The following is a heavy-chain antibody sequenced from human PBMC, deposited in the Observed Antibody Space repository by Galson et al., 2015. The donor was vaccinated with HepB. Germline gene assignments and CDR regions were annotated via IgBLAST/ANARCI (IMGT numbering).Heavy chain of an antibody. CDR1: GYTLTELS. CDR3: ATAYSRYPHAFDI. V-gene: IGHV1-24*01. CDR2: FDPEDGET. Sequence: SVKVSCKVSGYTLTELSMRWVRQAPGKGLEWMGGFDPEDGETIYAQKFQGRVTMTEDTSTDTAYMELSSLRSEDTAVYYCATAYSRYPHAFDIWGQGTMVTVSS. D-gene: IGHD6-13*01. J-gene: IGHJ3*02.